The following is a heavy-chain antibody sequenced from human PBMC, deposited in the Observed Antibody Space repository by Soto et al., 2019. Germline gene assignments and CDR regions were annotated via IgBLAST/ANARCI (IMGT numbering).Heavy chain of an antibody. CDR3: AREGPLYSSPPGRFDP. CDR1: GGTFSSYA. V-gene: IGHV1-69*01. CDR2: IIPIFGTA. D-gene: IGHD6-13*01. J-gene: IGHJ5*02. Sequence: QVQLVQSGAEVKKPGSSVKVSCKASGGTFSSYAISWVRQAPGQGLEWMGGIIPIFGTANYAQKFQGRVTITADESTSTAYMERSSLRSEDTAVYYCAREGPLYSSPPGRFDPWGQGTLVTVSS.